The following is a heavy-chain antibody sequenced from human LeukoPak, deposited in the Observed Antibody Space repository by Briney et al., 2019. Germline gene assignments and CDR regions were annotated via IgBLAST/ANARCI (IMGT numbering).Heavy chain of an antibody. D-gene: IGHD1-26*01. CDR2: ISGSGGST. J-gene: IGHJ1*01. CDR3: AKVGGATAIGYFQH. CDR1: GFTFSSYA. V-gene: IGHV3-23*01. Sequence: AGGSLRLSCAASGFTFSSYAMSWVRQAPGKGLDWVSAISGSGGSTYYADSVKGRFTISRDNSKNTLYLQMNSLRAEDTAVYYCAKVGGATAIGYFQHWGQGTLVTVSS.